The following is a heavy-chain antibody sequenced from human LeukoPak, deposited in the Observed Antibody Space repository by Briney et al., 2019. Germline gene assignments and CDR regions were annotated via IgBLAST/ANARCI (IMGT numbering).Heavy chain of an antibody. CDR2: INTDTRGT. CDR1: GFTFSDHY. D-gene: IGHD3-16*01. J-gene: IGHJ4*02. CDR3: ARAGAYHFDN. Sequence: GRSLRLSCAASGFTFSDHYMDWVRQAPGKGLVWVSIINTDTRGTYYADSVKGRFTISRDNAKNTLYLQMNSLRAEDTAVYYCARAGAYHFDNWGQGTLVTVSS. V-gene: IGHV3-74*01.